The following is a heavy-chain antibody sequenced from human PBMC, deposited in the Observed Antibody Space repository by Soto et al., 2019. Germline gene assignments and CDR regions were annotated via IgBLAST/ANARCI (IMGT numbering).Heavy chain of an antibody. V-gene: IGHV3-74*01. D-gene: IGHD3-3*01. CDR2: INSDGSST. CDR3: ARDRADSYYDFWSDYPWNYGMDV. J-gene: IGHJ6*02. Sequence: GGSLRLSCAASGFTFSSYWMHWVRQAPGKGLVWVSRINSDGSSTSYADSVKGRFTISRDNAKNTLYLQMNSLRAEDTAVYYCARDRADSYYDFWSDYPWNYGMDVWGQGTTVTVSS. CDR1: GFTFSSYW.